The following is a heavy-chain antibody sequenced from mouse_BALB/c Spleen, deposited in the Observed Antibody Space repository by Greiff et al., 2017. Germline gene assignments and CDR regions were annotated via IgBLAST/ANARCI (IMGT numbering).Heavy chain of an antibody. CDR1: GYTFTDYW. D-gene: IGHD2-1*01. J-gene: IGHJ2*01. Sequence: QVQLQQSGAELVMPGASVKMSCKASGYTFTDYWMHWVKQRPGQGLEWIGAIDTSDSYTSYNQKFKGKATLTVDESSSTAYMQLSSLTSEDSAVYYCARGYGNLFDYWGQGTTLTVSS. V-gene: IGHV1-69*01. CDR3: ARGYGNLFDY. CDR2: IDTSDSYT.